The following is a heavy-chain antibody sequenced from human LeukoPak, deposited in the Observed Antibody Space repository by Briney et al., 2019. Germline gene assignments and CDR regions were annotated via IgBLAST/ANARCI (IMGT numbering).Heavy chain of an antibody. D-gene: IGHD3-3*01. J-gene: IGHJ4*02. CDR2: ISAYNGNT. CDR3: ARGSSNGADWNVLRFLEWLPHFDY. CDR1: GYTFTSYG. V-gene: IGHV1-18*01. Sequence: ASVTVSCTASGYTFTSYGISWVRQAPGQGLEWMGWISAYNGNTNYAQKLQGRVTMTTDTSTSTAYMELRSLRSDDTAVYYCARGSSNGADWNVLRFLEWLPHFDYWGQGTLVTVSS.